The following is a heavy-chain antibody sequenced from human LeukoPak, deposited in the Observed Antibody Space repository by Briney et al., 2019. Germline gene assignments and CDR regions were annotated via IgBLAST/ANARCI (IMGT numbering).Heavy chain of an antibody. D-gene: IGHD2-15*01. V-gene: IGHV1-46*01. CDR3: ARERTLTSCYDY. J-gene: IGHJ4*02. CDR2: INPSGGST. CDR1: GYTFTSYY. Sequence: ASVKVSCKASGYTFTSYYMHWVRRAPGQGLEWMGIINPSGGSTSYAQKFQGRVTMTRDTSISTAYMELSRLRSDDTAVYYCARERTLTSCYDYWGQGTLVTVSS.